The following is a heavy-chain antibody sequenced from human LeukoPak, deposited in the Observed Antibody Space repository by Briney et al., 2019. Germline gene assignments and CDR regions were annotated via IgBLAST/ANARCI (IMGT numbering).Heavy chain of an antibody. D-gene: IGHD3-16*02. CDR1: TDTFTGYW. V-gene: IGHV5-51*01. Sequence: GESLKISCKGSTDTFTGYWIGWVRQMPGKGLEWMGIIYPGDSDTRYSPSFQGQVTISVDKSISTAYLQWSSLKASDTAMYYCARHSVGFEDVWGSYLSPPIDYWGQGTLVTVSS. J-gene: IGHJ4*02. CDR2: IYPGDSDT. CDR3: ARHSVGFEDVWGSYLSPPIDY.